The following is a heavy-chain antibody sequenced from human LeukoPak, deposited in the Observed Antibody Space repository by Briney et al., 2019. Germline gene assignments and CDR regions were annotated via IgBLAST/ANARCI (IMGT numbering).Heavy chain of an antibody. CDR3: ARDRDARGYYDSSGYLGI. D-gene: IGHD3-22*01. CDR2: INHSGST. CDR1: GGSFSGYY. Sequence: SETLSLTCAVYGGSFSGYYWSWIRQPPGKGLEWIGEINHSGSTNYNPSLKSRVTISVDTSKNQFSLKLSSVTAADTAVYYCARDRDARGYYDSSGYLGIWGQGTMVTVSS. J-gene: IGHJ3*02. V-gene: IGHV4-34*01.